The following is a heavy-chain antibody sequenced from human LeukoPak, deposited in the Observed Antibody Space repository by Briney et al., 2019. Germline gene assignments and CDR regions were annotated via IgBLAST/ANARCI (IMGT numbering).Heavy chain of an antibody. Sequence: SETLSLTCTVSGGSISSSSYYWGWIRQPPGKGLEWIGSIYYSGSTYYNPSLKSRVTISVDTSKNQFSLKLSSVTAADTAVYYCARGKLYSYYYMDVWGKGTTVTVSS. CDR2: IYYSGST. J-gene: IGHJ6*03. V-gene: IGHV4-39*07. CDR3: ARGKLYSYYYMDV. CDR1: GGSISSSSYY.